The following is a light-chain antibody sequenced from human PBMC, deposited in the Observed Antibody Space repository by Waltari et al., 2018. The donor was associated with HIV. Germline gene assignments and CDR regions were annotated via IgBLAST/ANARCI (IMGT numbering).Light chain of an antibody. CDR3: QQYNNWPRT. CDR2: GAS. Sequence: IVMTQSPATLSVSPGERATLSCRASQSVSSNLAWYQQKPGQAPRLLIYGASTRATGIPARFSGSGSGTEFTVTISSLQSEDFAVYYCQQYNNWPRTFGQGTRVELK. CDR1: QSVSSN. J-gene: IGKJ1*01. V-gene: IGKV3-15*01.